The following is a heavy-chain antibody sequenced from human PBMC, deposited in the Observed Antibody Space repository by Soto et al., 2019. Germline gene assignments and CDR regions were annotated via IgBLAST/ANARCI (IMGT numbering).Heavy chain of an antibody. V-gene: IGHV1-69*13. CDR1: GGTFSSYA. D-gene: IGHD2-2*01. Sequence: SVNVSCKASGGTFSSYAISWVRQAPGQGLEWMGGIIPIFGTANYAQKFQGRVTITADESTSTAYMEMRSLRSVGTAVSYCSRFSVLVPAGINGMDVWGQGTTVTVSS. CDR2: IIPIFGTA. CDR3: SRFSVLVPAGINGMDV. J-gene: IGHJ6*02.